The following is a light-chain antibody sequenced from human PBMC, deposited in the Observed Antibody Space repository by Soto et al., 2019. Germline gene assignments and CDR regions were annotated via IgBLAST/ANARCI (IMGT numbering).Light chain of an antibody. CDR3: QQYNNWPPVT. J-gene: IGKJ5*01. CDR1: QSVSSN. Sequence: EIVMMQSPATLSVSPGERVTLSCRASQSVSSNLAWYQQKSGPAPRLLIYGASTRATGIPARFSGSGSGTEFTLTISSLQSEDFAIYYCQQYNNWPPVTFGQGTRLEIK. CDR2: GAS. V-gene: IGKV3-15*01.